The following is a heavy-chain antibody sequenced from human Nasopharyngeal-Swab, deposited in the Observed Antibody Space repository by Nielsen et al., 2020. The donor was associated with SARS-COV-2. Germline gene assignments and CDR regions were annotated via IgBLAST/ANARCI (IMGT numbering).Heavy chain of an antibody. Sequence: SGTPLTCTVSGGSISSSSYYWGWIRQPPGKGLEWIGSIYYSGSTYYNPSLKSRVTISVDTSKNQFSLKLSSVTAADTAVYYCAATSVLRFLEWLNNWFDPWGQGTLVTVSS. CDR1: GGSISSSSYY. CDR2: IYYSGST. D-gene: IGHD3-3*01. J-gene: IGHJ5*02. CDR3: AATSVLRFLEWLNNWFDP. V-gene: IGHV4-39*01.